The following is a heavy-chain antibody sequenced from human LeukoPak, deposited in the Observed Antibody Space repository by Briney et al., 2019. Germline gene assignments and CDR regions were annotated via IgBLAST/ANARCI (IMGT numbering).Heavy chain of an antibody. CDR3: ARDDTQYRSSTSCYPWDY. CDR1: GYTFTSYG. Sequence: ASVKVSCKASGYTFTSYGISWVRQAPGQGLEWTGWISAYNGNTNYAQKLQGRVTMTTDTSTSTAYMELRSLRSDDTAVYYCARDDTQYRSSTSCYPWDYWGQGTLVTVSS. D-gene: IGHD2-2*01. J-gene: IGHJ4*02. V-gene: IGHV1-18*01. CDR2: ISAYNGNT.